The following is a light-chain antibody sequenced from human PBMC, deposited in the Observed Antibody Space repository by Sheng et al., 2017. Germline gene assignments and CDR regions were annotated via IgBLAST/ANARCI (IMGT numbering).Light chain of an antibody. V-gene: IGKV1-17*01. J-gene: IGKJ1*01. CDR3: LQYSDDWS. CDR1: QSISTY. CDR2: AAS. Sequence: DIQMTQSPSSLSASVGDRITITCRASQSISTYLNWYQQKPGKAPKLLIYAASTLQSGVPSRFSGSGSGTEFTLTISSLQPEDFATYFCLQYSDDWSFGQGTKVENK.